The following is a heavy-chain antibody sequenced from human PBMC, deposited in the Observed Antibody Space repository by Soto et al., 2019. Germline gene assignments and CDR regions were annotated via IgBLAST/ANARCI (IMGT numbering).Heavy chain of an antibody. V-gene: IGHV4-39*01. J-gene: IGHJ6*02. CDR1: HAPSSWKSYK. Sequence: TVSHAPSSWKSYKVGWMRRHAGKGLEWIGSIFYSGSTYYNPSLKSRVTISVDTSKNQFSLKLTSVTAADTAVYYCACIVSGGYSYGFYYYGMDVWGQATTVT. CDR2: IFYSGST. D-gene: IGHD5-18*01. CDR3: ACIVSGGYSYGFYYYGMDV.